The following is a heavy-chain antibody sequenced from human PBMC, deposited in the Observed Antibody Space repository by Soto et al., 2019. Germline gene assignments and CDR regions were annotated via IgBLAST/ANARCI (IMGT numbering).Heavy chain of an antibody. J-gene: IGHJ3*02. D-gene: IGHD3-10*01. CDR1: GYTFTGYY. CDR2: INPNSGGT. V-gene: IGHV1-2*02. CDR3: ASKEGNYYGSGSPPFSGAFDI. Sequence: AASVKVSCKASGYTFTGYYMHWVRQAPGQGLEWMGWINPNSGGTNYAQKFQGRVTMTRDTSISTAYMELSRLRSDDTAVYYCASKEGNYYGSGSPPFSGAFDIWGQGTMVTVSS.